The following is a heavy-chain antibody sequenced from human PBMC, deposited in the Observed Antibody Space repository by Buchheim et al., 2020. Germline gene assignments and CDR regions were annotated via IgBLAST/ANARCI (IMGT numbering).Heavy chain of an antibody. Sequence: QVQLVESGGGVVQPGRSLRLSCAASGFTFSSYGMHWVRQAPGKGLEWVAVIWYDGSNKYYADSVKGRFTISRDNSKNTLYLQMNSLRAEDTAVYYCARKPIATYYGSPPTSKNYYYYGMDVWGQGTT. CDR3: ARKPIATYYGSPPTSKNYYYYGMDV. CDR2: IWYDGSNK. V-gene: IGHV3-33*01. D-gene: IGHD3-10*01. CDR1: GFTFSSYG. J-gene: IGHJ6*02.